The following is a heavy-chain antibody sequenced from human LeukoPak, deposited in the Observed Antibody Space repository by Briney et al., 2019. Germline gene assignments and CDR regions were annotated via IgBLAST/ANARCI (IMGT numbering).Heavy chain of an antibody. D-gene: IGHD3-16*01. CDR1: GDSISTSRYA. CDR2: IYNSGST. J-gene: IGHJ2*01. Sequence: SETLSLTCTVSGDSISTSRYACGWIRQSPGKGLEWIGTIYNSGSTNLNPSLKTRVTMSVDASKNHFSLNLNSVTAADTALYFCARVALTGEGGRGYFNLWGRGNLVSVSS. V-gene: IGHV4-39*02. CDR3: ARVALTGEGGRGYFNL.